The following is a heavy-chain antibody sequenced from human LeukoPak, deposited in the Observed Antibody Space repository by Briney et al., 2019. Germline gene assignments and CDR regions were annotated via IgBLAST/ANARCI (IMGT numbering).Heavy chain of an antibody. CDR1: GFTFSSYA. J-gene: IGHJ5*02. D-gene: IGHD3-16*02. Sequence: PGGSLRLSCAASGFTFSSYAMNWVRQAPGKGLEWVSSISSSSSYIYYADSVKGRFTISRDNAKNSLYLQMNSLRAEDTAVYYCARDAEYDYIWGSYRHGFWFDPWGQGTLVTVSS. V-gene: IGHV3-21*01. CDR3: ARDAEYDYIWGSYRHGFWFDP. CDR2: ISSSSSYI.